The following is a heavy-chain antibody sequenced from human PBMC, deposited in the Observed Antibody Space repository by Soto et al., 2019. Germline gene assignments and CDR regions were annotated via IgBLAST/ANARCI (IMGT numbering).Heavy chain of an antibody. Sequence: SGESLKISCKVSGYSFTSYWIGWVRQMPGKGLEWMGIIYPGESDTRYSPSFQGQVTISADKSISTAYLQWSSLKASDTAMYYCARQNIVVVPAARGANWFDPWGQGTLVTVSS. CDR2: IYPGESDT. D-gene: IGHD2-2*01. J-gene: IGHJ5*02. CDR3: ARQNIVVVPAARGANWFDP. CDR1: GYSFTSYW. V-gene: IGHV5-51*01.